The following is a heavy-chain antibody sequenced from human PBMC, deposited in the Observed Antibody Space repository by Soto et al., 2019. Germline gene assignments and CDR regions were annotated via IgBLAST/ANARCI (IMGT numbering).Heavy chain of an antibody. V-gene: IGHV4-4*02. D-gene: IGHD3-3*01. Sequence: PSETLSLTCAVSSGSISSSNWWSWVRQPPGKGLEWIGEIYHSGSTNYNPSLKSRVTISVDKSKNQFSLKLSSVTAADTAVYYCARRVRFLEWLAEYNWFDPWGQGTLVTVSS. CDR2: IYHSGST. CDR1: SGSISSSNW. J-gene: IGHJ5*02. CDR3: ARRVRFLEWLAEYNWFDP.